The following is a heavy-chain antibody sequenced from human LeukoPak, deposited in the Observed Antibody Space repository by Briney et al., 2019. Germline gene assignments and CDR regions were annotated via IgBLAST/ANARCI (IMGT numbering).Heavy chain of an antibody. CDR2: IHSGGST. J-gene: IGHJ4*02. CDR3: AGEYYYDTSDYFPPYYFDH. D-gene: IGHD3-22*01. CDR1: GFTVSSNY. V-gene: IGHV3-53*01. Sequence: PGGSLRLSCSASGFTVSSNYMSWVRQAPGKGLEWVSVIHSGGSTYYADSVKGRFTISRDGSKNTLSLQMNSLRAEDTAVYYCAGEYYYDTSDYFPPYYFDHWGQGTLVTVSS.